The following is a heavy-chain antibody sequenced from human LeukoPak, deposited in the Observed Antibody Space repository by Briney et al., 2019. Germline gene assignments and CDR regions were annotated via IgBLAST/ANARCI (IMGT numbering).Heavy chain of an antibody. CDR3: ARLYYYDSSGYFDAFDI. CDR2: ISYDGSNK. CDR1: GFTFSSYS. Sequence: PGGSLRLSCAASGFTFSSYSMNWVRQAPGKGLEWVAVISYDGSNKYYADSVKGRFTISRDNSKNTLYLQMNSLRAEDTAVYYCARLYYYDSSGYFDAFDIWGQGTMVTVSS. J-gene: IGHJ3*02. D-gene: IGHD3-22*01. V-gene: IGHV3-30*03.